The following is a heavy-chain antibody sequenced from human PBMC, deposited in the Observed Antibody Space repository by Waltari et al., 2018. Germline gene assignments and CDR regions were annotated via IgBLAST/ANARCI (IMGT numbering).Heavy chain of an antibody. Sequence: QVTLKESGPALVKPTQTLTLTCTFSGFSLSTSGMRVSWIRQPPGKALEWLARIDWDDDKLYSTALKTRPTSSNDTSKNQVVLTMTNMDPVDTATYYGARTSRTNYYYYMDVWGKGTTVTVSS. CDR3: ARTSRTNYYYYMDV. J-gene: IGHJ6*03. CDR1: GFSLSTSGMR. V-gene: IGHV2-70*04. CDR2: IDWDDDK. D-gene: IGHD1-7*01.